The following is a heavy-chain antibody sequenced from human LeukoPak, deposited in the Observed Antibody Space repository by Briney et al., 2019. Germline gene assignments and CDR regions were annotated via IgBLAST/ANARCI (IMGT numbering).Heavy chain of an antibody. CDR2: IKQDGSEK. V-gene: IGHV3-7*01. Sequence: GGSLRLSCAASGFTFGSYWRSGVRQAPGKGLEGGANIKQDGSEKYYVDSVKGRFTISRDNAKKSLYLQMNSLRAEDTAVYYCARRQGSYFDTSGYYYGWGQGTLVTVSS. J-gene: IGHJ4*02. CDR1: GFTFGSYW. D-gene: IGHD3-22*01. CDR3: ARRQGSYFDTSGYYYG.